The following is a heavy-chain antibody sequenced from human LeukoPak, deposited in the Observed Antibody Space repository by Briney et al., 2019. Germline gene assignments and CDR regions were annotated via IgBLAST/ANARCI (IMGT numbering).Heavy chain of an antibody. CDR3: ARVRPRNYYDSCGFLDY. D-gene: IGHD3-22*01. CDR2: IYYSGST. CDR1: GGSISSYY. V-gene: IGHV4-59*01. J-gene: IGHJ4*02. Sequence: SETLSLTCTVSGGSISSYYWSWIRQPPGKGLEWIGYIYYSGSTNYNPSLKSRVTISVDTSKNQFSLKLSSVTAADTAVYYCARVRPRNYYDSCGFLDYWGQGTLVTVSS.